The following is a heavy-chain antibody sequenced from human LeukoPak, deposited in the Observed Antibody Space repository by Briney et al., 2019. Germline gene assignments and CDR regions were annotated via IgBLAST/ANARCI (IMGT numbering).Heavy chain of an antibody. CDR1: GYTFSSYG. CDR3: ARGEDIMVRGDNYYYMDV. CDR2: IIPIFGTA. J-gene: IGHJ6*03. D-gene: IGHD3-10*01. Sequence: GASVKVSCKASGYTFSSYGISWVRQAPGQGLEWMGGIIPIFGTANYAQKFQGRVTITADESTSTAYMELSSLRSEDTAVYYCARGEDIMVRGDNYYYMDVWGKGTTVTISS. V-gene: IGHV1-69*13.